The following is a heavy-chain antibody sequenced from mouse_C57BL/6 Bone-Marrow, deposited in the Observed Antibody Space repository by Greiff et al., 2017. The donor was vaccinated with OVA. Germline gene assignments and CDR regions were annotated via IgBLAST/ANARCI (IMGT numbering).Heavy chain of an antibody. CDR3: TSYDNIDY. CDR2: IDPENGDT. CDR1: GFNIKDDY. J-gene: IGHJ2*01. V-gene: IGHV14-4*01. Sequence: VQLQQSGAELVRPGASVKLSCTASGFNIKDDYMHWVKQRPEQGLEWIGWIDPENGDTEYASKFQGKATITADTSSNTAYLQHSSLTSEYTAVYYCTSYDNIDYWGQGTTLTVSS. D-gene: IGHD2-1*01.